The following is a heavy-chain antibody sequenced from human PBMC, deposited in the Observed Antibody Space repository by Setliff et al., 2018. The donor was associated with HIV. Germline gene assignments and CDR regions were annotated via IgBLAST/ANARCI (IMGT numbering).Heavy chain of an antibody. CDR3: AREREAWSAYDS. CDR2: IYTSGNSRYT. D-gene: IGHD3-3*01. CDR1: GGSLSDYY. Sequence: KPSETLSLTCAVYGGSLSDYYWSWLRQPAGKGLEWIGHIYTSGNSRYTNYNSSLESRVAISLDTSSNQFSLKLSSVTAADTAVYHCAREREAWSAYDSWGQGTLVTVSS. J-gene: IGHJ5*02. V-gene: IGHV4-4*07.